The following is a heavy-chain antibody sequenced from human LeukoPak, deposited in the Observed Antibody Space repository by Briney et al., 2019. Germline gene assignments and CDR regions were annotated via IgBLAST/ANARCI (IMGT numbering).Heavy chain of an antibody. CDR1: GFTVSSNY. CDR3: ARVRYDSSGYYPYDAFDI. Sequence: GGSLRLSCAASGFTVSSNYMNWVRQAPGKGLEWVSYISNSGSTIYYADSVKGRFTISRDNAKNSLYLQMNSLRAEDTAVYYCARVRYDSSGYYPYDAFDIWGQGTMVTVSS. CDR2: ISNSGSTI. V-gene: IGHV3-48*03. J-gene: IGHJ3*02. D-gene: IGHD3-22*01.